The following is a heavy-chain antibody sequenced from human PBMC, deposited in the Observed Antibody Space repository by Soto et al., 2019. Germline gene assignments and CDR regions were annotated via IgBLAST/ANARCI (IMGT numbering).Heavy chain of an antibody. J-gene: IGHJ4*02. CDR3: ARGPGGPDGPGDY. CDR1: GYTFTSYA. CDR2: INAGNGNT. V-gene: IGHV1-3*01. D-gene: IGHD2-15*01. Sequence: AASVKVSCKASGYTFTSYAMHLVRLAPGQRLEWMGWINAGNGNTKYSQKFQGRVTITRDTSASTAYMELSSLRSEDTAVYYCARGPGGPDGPGDYWGQGTLVTVSS.